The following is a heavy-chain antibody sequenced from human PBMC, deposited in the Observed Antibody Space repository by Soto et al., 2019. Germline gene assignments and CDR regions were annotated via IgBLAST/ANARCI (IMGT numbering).Heavy chain of an antibody. J-gene: IGHJ4*02. Sequence: GGSLRLSCAASGFTFSTYSMNWVRQAPGKGLEWVSYISYSSPTIYYADSVKGRFTISRDNAKNSLYLQMNSLRDEDTAVYYCAREMATITEIDYWSQVTLVTVSS. V-gene: IGHV3-48*02. D-gene: IGHD5-12*01. CDR3: AREMATITEIDY. CDR1: GFTFSTYS. CDR2: ISYSSPTI.